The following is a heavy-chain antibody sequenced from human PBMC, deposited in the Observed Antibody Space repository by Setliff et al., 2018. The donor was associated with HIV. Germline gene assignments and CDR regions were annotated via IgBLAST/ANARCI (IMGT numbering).Heavy chain of an antibody. V-gene: IGHV3-23*01. CDR3: AKELAASGLGYFDS. D-gene: IGHD3-22*01. CDR1: GFVFNNYV. Sequence: HPGGSLRLSCVASGFVFNNYVFTWIRQAPGKGLEWVSAISGGGGGTNYADSVKGRFTISRDNSKNTVYLQMNSLRAEDTAEYYCAKELAASGLGYFDSWGRGILVTVSS. J-gene: IGHJ4*02. CDR2: ISGGGGGT.